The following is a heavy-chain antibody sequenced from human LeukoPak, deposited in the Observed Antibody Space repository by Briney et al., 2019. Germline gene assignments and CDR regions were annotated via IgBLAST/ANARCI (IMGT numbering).Heavy chain of an antibody. V-gene: IGHV4-39*07. D-gene: IGHD5-18*01. CDR2: IYYSGST. CDR3: ARAVIRASNGGSHYYYMDV. J-gene: IGHJ6*03. Sequence: SETLSLTCTVFGGSISSPNYYWGWLRQPPGKGLEWIGSIYYSGSTYYNPSLKSRVTISGDTSKNQFSLNLSSVTAADTAMYYCARAVIRASNGGSHYYYMDVWGKGTTVIVSS. CDR1: GGSISSPNYY.